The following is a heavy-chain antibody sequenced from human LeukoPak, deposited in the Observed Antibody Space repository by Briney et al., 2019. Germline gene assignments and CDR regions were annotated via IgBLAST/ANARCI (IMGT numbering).Heavy chain of an antibody. D-gene: IGHD4-17*01. CDR3: AREGPMTTVTTNSPRGAFDI. J-gene: IGHJ3*02. CDR1: GYTFTSYG. Sequence: ASVKVSCKASGYTFTSYGISWVRQAPGQGLEWMGWISAYNGNTNYAQKLQGRVTMTTDTSTSTVYMELRSLRSDDTAVYYCAREGPMTTVTTNSPRGAFDIWGQGTMVTVSS. CDR2: ISAYNGNT. V-gene: IGHV1-18*01.